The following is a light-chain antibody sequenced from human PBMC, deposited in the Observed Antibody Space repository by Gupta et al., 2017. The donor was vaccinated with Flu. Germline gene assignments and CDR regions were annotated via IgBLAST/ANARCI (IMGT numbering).Light chain of an antibody. CDR2: LGS. J-gene: IGKJ5*01. CDR3: MQALEIPIT. V-gene: IGKV2-28*01. CDR1: PCLLHRNVFNY. Sequence: IFCTSHPCLLHRNVFNYLDWYLRKPGQSPQLQIYLGSTRAPGVPDRFSGSGSGSDFTLKISRVEAEDVGIYYCMQALEIPITFGQGTRLEIK.